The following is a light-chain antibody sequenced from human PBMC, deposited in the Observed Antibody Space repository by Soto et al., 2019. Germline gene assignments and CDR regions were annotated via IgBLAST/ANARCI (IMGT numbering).Light chain of an antibody. Sequence: QSVLTQPPSASGTPGQSVTISWSGSSSNIGDNTVNWYQQLPGTAPKLLIYSNDQRSSGGPDRFSGSKSGTSASLAISGPQSEDEADYYCAVWDDSLDGVVFGGGTTLTVL. V-gene: IGLV1-44*01. CDR1: SSNIGDNT. CDR2: SND. J-gene: IGLJ2*01. CDR3: AVWDDSLDGVV.